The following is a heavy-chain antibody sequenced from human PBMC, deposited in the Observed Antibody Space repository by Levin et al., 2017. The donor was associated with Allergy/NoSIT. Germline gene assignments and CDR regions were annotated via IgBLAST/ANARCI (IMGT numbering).Heavy chain of an antibody. CDR2: ISGSGGST. CDR1: GFTFSSYA. CDR3: AKMGRPRSLLVRGATTYYFDY. Sequence: HGESLKISCAASGFTFSSYAMSWVRQAPGKGLEWVSAISGSGGSTYYADSVKGRFTISRDNSKNTLYLQMNSLRAEDTAVYYCAKMGRPRSLLVRGATTYYFDYWGQGTLVTVSS. V-gene: IGHV3-23*01. D-gene: IGHD3-10*01. J-gene: IGHJ4*02.